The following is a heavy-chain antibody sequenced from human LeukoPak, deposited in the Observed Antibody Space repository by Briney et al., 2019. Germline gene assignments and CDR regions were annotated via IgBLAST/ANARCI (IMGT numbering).Heavy chain of an antibody. J-gene: IGHJ4*02. CDR2: ISSSSSYI. D-gene: IGHD5-24*01. V-gene: IGHV3-21*04. CDR1: GFTFSSYS. Sequence: GGSLRLSCAASGFTFSSYSMNWVRQAPGKGLEWVSSISSSSSYIYYADSVKGRFTISRDNAKNSLYLQMNSLRAEDTAVYYCAKASWALRDGYSTPHFDYWGQGTLVTVSS. CDR3: AKASWALRDGYSTPHFDY.